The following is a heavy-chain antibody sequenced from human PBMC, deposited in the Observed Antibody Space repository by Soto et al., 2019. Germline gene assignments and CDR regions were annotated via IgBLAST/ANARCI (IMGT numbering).Heavy chain of an antibody. D-gene: IGHD5-12*01. CDR3: VRQGGFLQPKNLNWVDP. CDR1: GDSIRGSTYY. J-gene: IGHJ5*02. CDR2: IYHTGNT. V-gene: IGHV4-39*01. Sequence: QLQLQESGPRQVKPSETLSLTCNVSGDSIRGSTYYWGWIRQTPGKGMEYIGSIYHTGNTYYHPSLKSRATIFVDTSKNQFSLNLRSVTAADTAVYYCVRQGGFLQPKNLNWVDPWGQGILVAVSS.